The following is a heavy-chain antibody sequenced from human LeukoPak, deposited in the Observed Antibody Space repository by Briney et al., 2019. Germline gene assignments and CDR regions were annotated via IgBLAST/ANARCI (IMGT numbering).Heavy chain of an antibody. CDR3: ARGDSSGWYPFDY. CDR2: IYYSGST. Sequence: SETLSLTCTVSGGSISSYYWSWIRQPPGNGLEWIGYIYYSGSTNYNPSLKSRVTISVDTSKNQFSLKLSSVTAADTAGDYCARGDSSGWYPFDYWGQGTLVTVSS. CDR1: GGSISSYY. D-gene: IGHD6-19*01. J-gene: IGHJ4*02. V-gene: IGHV4-59*01.